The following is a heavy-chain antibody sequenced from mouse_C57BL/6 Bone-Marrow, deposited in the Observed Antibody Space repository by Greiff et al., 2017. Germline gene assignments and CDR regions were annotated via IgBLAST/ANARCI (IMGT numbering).Heavy chain of an antibody. J-gene: IGHJ1*03. CDR3: ARKTRPHLIPLVFDV. CDR1: GFSFTSYG. CDR2: IWSGGST. V-gene: IGHV2-2*01. Sequence: QVQLQQSGPGLVQPSQSLSITCTVSGFSFTSYGVHWVRQSPGKGLEWLGVIWSGGSTDYNAAFISRMSISKDNSKSQVFFKMNSLQADDTAIYYCARKTRPHLIPLVFDVWGTGTTVTVSS. D-gene: IGHD5-1-1*01.